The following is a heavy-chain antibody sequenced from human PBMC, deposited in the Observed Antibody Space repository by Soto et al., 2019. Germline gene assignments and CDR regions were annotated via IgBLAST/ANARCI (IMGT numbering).Heavy chain of an antibody. J-gene: IGHJ6*02. V-gene: IGHV3-48*02. CDR2: ISSSSSTI. Sequence: PVGSLRLSCAASGFTFSSYSMNWVRQAPGKGLEWVSYISSSSSTIYYADSVKGRFTISRDNAKNSLYLQMNSPRDEDTAVYYCARDLPIVGATYYGMDVWGQGTTVTVSS. CDR3: ARDLPIVGATYYGMDV. CDR1: GFTFSSYS. D-gene: IGHD1-26*01.